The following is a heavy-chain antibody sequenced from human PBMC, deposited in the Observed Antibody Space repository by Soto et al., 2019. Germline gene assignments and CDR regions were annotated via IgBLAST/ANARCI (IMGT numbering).Heavy chain of an antibody. Sequence: GASVKVSCKASGGTFSSYAISWVRQAPGQGLEWMGGIIPIFGTANYAQKFQGRVTITADKSTSTAYMELSSLRSEDTAVYYCAGDYGTRGSIAAEWFDPWGQGTLVTVSS. CDR2: IIPIFGTA. J-gene: IGHJ5*02. CDR1: GGTFSSYA. CDR3: AGDYGTRGSIAAEWFDP. D-gene: IGHD6-13*01. V-gene: IGHV1-69*06.